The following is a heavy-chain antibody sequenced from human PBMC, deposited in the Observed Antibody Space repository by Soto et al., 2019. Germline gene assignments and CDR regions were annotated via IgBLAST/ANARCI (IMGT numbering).Heavy chain of an antibody. CDR2: ISYDGSNK. CDR1: GFTFSSYG. CDR3: AKDKLAPPPLLAFDT. D-gene: IGHD3-3*02. V-gene: IGHV3-30*18. J-gene: IGHJ3*02. Sequence: QVQLVESGGGVVQPGRSLRLSCAASGFTFSSYGMHWVRQAPGKGLEWVAVISYDGSNKYYADSVKGRFTISRDNSKNPLYLQMNSLRAEETAVYYWAKDKLAPPPLLAFDTWAKGQWSPSLQ.